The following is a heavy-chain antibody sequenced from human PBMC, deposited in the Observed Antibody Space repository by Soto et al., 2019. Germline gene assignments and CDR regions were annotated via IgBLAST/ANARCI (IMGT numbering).Heavy chain of an antibody. D-gene: IGHD2-15*01. CDR1: GGSISSGGYY. J-gene: IGHJ4*02. CDR2: IYYSGST. Sequence: QVQLQESGPGLVKPSQTLSLTCTVSGGSISSGGYYWSWIRQHPGKGLEWIGYIYYSGSTYYNPSLKSRVTISVDTSKNQLSLKLSSVTAADTAVYYCASGCSGGSCSDYFDYWGQGTLVTVSS. CDR3: ASGCSGGSCSDYFDY. V-gene: IGHV4-31*03.